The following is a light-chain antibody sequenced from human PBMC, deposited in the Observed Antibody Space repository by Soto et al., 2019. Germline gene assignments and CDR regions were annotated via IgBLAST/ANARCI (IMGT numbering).Light chain of an antibody. CDR3: QQHGRSPGVT. CDR2: GAS. Sequence: EIVLTQSPGTLSLSPGERATLSCRASQSVNNRYLAWYQQIPGQAPRLVIFGASSRATGIPDKFSGSGSGTDFTLTISRLEPEDFAVYSCQQHGRSPGVTFGGGTKVEIK. V-gene: IGKV3-20*01. J-gene: IGKJ4*01. CDR1: QSVNNRY.